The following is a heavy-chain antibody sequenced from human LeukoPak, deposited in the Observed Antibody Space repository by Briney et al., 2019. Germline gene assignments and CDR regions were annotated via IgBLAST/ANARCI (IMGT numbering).Heavy chain of an antibody. J-gene: IGHJ3*02. Sequence: PGGSLRLSCAASGFTFSSYSMNWVRQAPGKGLEWVSSISSSSSYIYYADSVKGRFTISRDNAKNSLYLQMNSLRAEDTAVYYCASGGSYSGSYLDAFDIWGQGTMVTVSS. V-gene: IGHV3-21*01. CDR2: ISSSSSYI. D-gene: IGHD1-26*01. CDR3: ASGGSYSGSYLDAFDI. CDR1: GFTFSSYS.